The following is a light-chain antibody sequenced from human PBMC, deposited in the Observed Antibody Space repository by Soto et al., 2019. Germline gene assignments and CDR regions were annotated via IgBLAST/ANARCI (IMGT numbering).Light chain of an antibody. CDR1: XGXXXW. CDR3: QQANSFPIT. V-gene: IGKV1-12*01. Sequence: DIPMTQSPSSVSASVGDRVTITCRASXGXXXWLACDQQKPGTAPKLLIYAASSLQSGVPSRFSGSGSGTDFTLTISSLQPEDFATYYYQQANSFPITFGQGTRLEIK. CDR2: AAS. J-gene: IGKJ5*01.